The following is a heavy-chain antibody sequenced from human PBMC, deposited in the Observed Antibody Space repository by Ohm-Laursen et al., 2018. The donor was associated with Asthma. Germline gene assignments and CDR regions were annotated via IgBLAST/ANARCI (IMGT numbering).Heavy chain of an antibody. Sequence: SLRLSCAATGFTFSSYAMHWVRQAQGKGLEWVAVISYDGSNKYYADSVKGRFTISRDNSKNTLYLQMNSLRAEDTAVYYCARSRGYSGYDLDYWGQGTLVTVSS. D-gene: IGHD5-12*01. CDR3: ARSRGYSGYDLDY. CDR2: ISYDGSNK. CDR1: GFTFSSYA. V-gene: IGHV3-30-3*01. J-gene: IGHJ4*02.